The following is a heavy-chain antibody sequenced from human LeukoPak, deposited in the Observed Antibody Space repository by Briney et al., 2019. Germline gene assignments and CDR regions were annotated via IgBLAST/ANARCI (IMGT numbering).Heavy chain of an antibody. CDR3: ATYAGSSSKYFQH. CDR1: GYSFTSYW. Sequence: GESLKISCKDSGYSFTSYWIGWVRQMPGKGLEWMGIIYPGDSDTRYSPSFQGQVTISADKSISTAYLQWSSLKASDTAMYYCATYAGSSSKYFQHWGQGTLVTVSS. CDR2: IYPGDSDT. V-gene: IGHV5-51*01. D-gene: IGHD3-10*01. J-gene: IGHJ1*01.